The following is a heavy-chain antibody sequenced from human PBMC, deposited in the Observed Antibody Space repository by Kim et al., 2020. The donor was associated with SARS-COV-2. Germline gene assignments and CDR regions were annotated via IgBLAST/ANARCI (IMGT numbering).Heavy chain of an antibody. D-gene: IGHD5-12*01. J-gene: IGHJ6*02. Sequence: GGSLRLSCAASGFTFSSYAMHWVRQAPGKGLEWVAVISYDGSNKYYADSVKGRFTISRDNSKNTLYLQMNSLRAEDTAVYYCARDKGGVATISYYYYGMDVWGQGTTVTVSS. CDR2: ISYDGSNK. V-gene: IGHV3-30*04. CDR1: GFTFSSYA. CDR3: ARDKGGVATISYYYYGMDV.